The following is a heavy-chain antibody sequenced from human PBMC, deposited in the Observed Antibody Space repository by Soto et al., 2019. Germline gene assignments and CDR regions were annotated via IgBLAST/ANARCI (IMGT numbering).Heavy chain of an antibody. CDR3: ARYCNGGACYSASLDY. V-gene: IGHV3-30*09. J-gene: IGHJ4*02. CDR1: PFTFRSYS. Sequence: GGSLRLSCAASPFTFRSYSMHWVRQAPGQGLEWVTSISYDGSKESYADSVKGRFAVSRDNSKNTLYLQMNSLRPEDTAVYYCARYCNGGACYSASLDYWGQGTQVTVSS. D-gene: IGHD2-15*01. CDR2: ISYDGSKE.